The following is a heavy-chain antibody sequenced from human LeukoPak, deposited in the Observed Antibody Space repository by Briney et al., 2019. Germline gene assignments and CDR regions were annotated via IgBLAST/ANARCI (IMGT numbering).Heavy chain of an antibody. CDR1: GGSFSGYY. J-gene: IGHJ4*02. CDR3: ARVTSQDYYDSSGYSFPFDY. CDR2: INHSGST. Sequence: PSETLSLTCAVYGGSFSGYYWSWIRQPPGKGLEWIGEINHSGSTNYNPSLKSRVTISVDTSKNQFSLKLSSVTAADTAVYYCARVTSQDYYDSSGYSFPFDYWGQGTLVTVSS. V-gene: IGHV4-34*01. D-gene: IGHD3-22*01.